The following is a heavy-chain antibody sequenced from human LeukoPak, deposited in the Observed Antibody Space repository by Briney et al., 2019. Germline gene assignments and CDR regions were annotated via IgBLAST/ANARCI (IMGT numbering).Heavy chain of an antibody. Sequence: GGSLRLSCAASGFTFSSYSMNWVRQAPGKGLEWVSSISSSSSYIYYADSVKGRFTISRDNSKNTLYLQMNSLRAEDTAVYYCAKTKDWYYFDYWGQGTLVTVSS. CDR1: GFTFSSYS. J-gene: IGHJ4*02. V-gene: IGHV3-21*04. CDR3: AKTKDWYYFDY. D-gene: IGHD3-9*01. CDR2: ISSSSSYI.